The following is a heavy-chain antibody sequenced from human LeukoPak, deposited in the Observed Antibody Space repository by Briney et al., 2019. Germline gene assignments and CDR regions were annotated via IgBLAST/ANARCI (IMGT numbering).Heavy chain of an antibody. CDR3: ARGSAGSSWLNLDY. CDR2: ISYDGSNK. Sequence: GGSLRLSCAASGFTFSSYAMHWVRQAPGKGLEWVAVISYDGSNKYYADSVKGRFTISRDNSKNTLYLQMKSLRAEDTAVYYCARGSAGSSWLNLDYWGQGTLVTVSS. J-gene: IGHJ4*02. CDR1: GFTFSSYA. V-gene: IGHV3-30*04. D-gene: IGHD6-13*01.